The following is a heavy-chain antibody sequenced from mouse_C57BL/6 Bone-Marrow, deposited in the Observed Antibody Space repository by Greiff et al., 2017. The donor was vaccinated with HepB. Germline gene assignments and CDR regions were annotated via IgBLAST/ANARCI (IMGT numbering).Heavy chain of an antibody. D-gene: IGHD1-1*01. J-gene: IGHJ1*03. Sequence: VQLQQSGPGLVQPSQSLSITCTVSGFSLTSYGVHWVRQSPGKGLEWLGVIWSGGSTDYNAAFISRLSISKDNSKSQVFFKMNSLQADDTAIYYCARNEDYGSSYYYWYFDVWGTGTTVTVSS. V-gene: IGHV2-2*01. CDR1: GFSLTSYG. CDR2: IWSGGST. CDR3: ARNEDYGSSYYYWYFDV.